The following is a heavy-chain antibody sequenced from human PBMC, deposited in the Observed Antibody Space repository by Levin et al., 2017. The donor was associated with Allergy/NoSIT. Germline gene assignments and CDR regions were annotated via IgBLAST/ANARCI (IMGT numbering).Heavy chain of an antibody. CDR1: GGSISGSSYY. D-gene: IGHD3-16*02. Sequence: SETLSLTCTVSGGSISGSSYYWGWIRQPPGTGLEWIGSIYYSGSTYYSPSLKSRITVSVDTSKNQFSLKVRSVTAADTAVYYCASRTYRDWGQGILVTVSS. V-gene: IGHV4-39*01. CDR2: IYYSGST. CDR3: ASRTYRD. J-gene: IGHJ4*02.